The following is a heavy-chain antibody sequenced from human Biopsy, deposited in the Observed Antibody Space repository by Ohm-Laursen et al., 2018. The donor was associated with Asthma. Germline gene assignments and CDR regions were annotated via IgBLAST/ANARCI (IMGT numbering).Heavy chain of an antibody. CDR3: ARISRLGYNSLDYGMDV. D-gene: IGHD5-24*01. J-gene: IGHJ6*02. CDR2: IYSGDNT. Sequence: GSLRLSCTASGFPFRGFGMTWVRQAPGKGLEWVSLIYSGDNTYYADSVKGRFTISRDHSKLYLQMNNLRAEDTAVYHCARISRLGYNSLDYGMDVWGQGTTVTVSS. V-gene: IGHV3-53*01. CDR1: GFPFRGFG.